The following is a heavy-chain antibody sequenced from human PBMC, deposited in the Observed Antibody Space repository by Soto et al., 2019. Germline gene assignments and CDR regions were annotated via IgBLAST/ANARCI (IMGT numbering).Heavy chain of an antibody. V-gene: IGHV1-69*13. Sequence: SVKVSCKASGGTFSSYAISWVRQAPGQGLEWMGGIIPIFGTANYAQKFQGRVTITADESTSTAYMELSSLRSEDTAVYYCAGVNLAYCGGDCYLTGYYYYCMDVWRQATTVTAP. D-gene: IGHD2-21*02. CDR1: GGTFSSYA. CDR3: AGVNLAYCGGDCYLTGYYYYCMDV. J-gene: IGHJ6*02. CDR2: IIPIFGTA.